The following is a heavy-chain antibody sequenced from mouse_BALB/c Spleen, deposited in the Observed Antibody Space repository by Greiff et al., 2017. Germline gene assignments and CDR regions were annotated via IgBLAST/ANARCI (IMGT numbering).Heavy chain of an antibody. J-gene: IGHJ4*01. CDR3: ASGLRYYAMDY. Sequence: EVKLMESGGDLVKPGGSLKLSCAASGFTFSSYGMSWVRQTPDKRLEWVATISSGGSYTYYPDSVKGRFTISRDNAKNNLYLQMSSLKSEDTAMYYCASGLRYYAMDYWGQGTSVTVSS. CDR1: GFTFSSYG. V-gene: IGHV5-6*01. CDR2: ISSGGSYT. D-gene: IGHD1-1*01.